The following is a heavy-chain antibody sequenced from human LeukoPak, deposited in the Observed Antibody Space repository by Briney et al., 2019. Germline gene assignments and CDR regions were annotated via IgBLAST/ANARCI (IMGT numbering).Heavy chain of an antibody. CDR1: GFTFSSYS. CDR2: ISSSSSTI. V-gene: IGHV3-48*04. D-gene: IGHD5-18*01. Sequence: GGSLRLSCAASGFTFSSYSVNWVRQAPGKGLEWVSYISSSSSTIYYADSVKGRFTISRDNAENSLYLQMNSLRAEDTAVYYCARPSRGYSYGIFDYWGQGTLVTVSS. CDR3: ARPSRGYSYGIFDY. J-gene: IGHJ4*02.